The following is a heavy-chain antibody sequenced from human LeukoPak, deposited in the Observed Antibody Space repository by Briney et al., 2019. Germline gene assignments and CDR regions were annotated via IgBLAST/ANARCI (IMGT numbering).Heavy chain of an antibody. V-gene: IGHV3-9*01. D-gene: IGHD4-17*01. CDR2: ISWNSGSI. CDR3: AKAGHDYGDHTDDAFDI. Sequence: PGGSLRLSCAASGFTFDDYAMRWVRHAPGKGLEWASGISWNSGSIGYADSVKGRFTISRDNAKNSLYLQMNSLRAEDTALYYCAKAGHDYGDHTDDAFDIWGQGTMVTVSS. CDR1: GFTFDDYA. J-gene: IGHJ3*02.